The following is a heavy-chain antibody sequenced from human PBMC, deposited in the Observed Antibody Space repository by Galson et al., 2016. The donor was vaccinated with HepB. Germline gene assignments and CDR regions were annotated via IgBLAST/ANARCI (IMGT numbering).Heavy chain of an antibody. Sequence: QSGAEVKKPGESLTISCKDSGYSFTTSWIAWVRQMPGKGLELMGIIYPGDSDTRYSPSFRGQVGISADKSTNTAYLQWSSLKTSDTATYYCARRGTYSSGRGWFDPWGQGTLVTVSP. V-gene: IGHV5-51*03. CDR3: ARRGTYSSGRGWFDP. J-gene: IGHJ5*02. CDR1: GYSFTTSW. D-gene: IGHD6-19*01. CDR2: IYPGDSDT.